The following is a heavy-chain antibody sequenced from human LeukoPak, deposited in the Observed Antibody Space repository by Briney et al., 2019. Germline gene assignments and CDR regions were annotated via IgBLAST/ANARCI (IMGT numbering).Heavy chain of an antibody. CDR3: AKDLMWADYYGSGSYLDY. D-gene: IGHD3-10*01. V-gene: IGHV3-9*01. CDR1: GFAFDDYG. Sequence: GGSLRLSCAASGFAFDDYGMHWVRQTPGEGLEWVSGISWDSSKIDYADSVKGRFTISRDNAKNSLYLQMNSLRAEDTALYYCAKDLMWADYYGSGSYLDYWGQGTLVTVSS. J-gene: IGHJ4*02. CDR2: ISWDSSKI.